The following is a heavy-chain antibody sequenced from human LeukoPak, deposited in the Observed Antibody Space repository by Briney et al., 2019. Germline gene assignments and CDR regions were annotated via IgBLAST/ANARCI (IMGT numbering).Heavy chain of an antibody. CDR2: IRSKASGATI. Sequence: GGALRLSCKGSVFTSTDYVTRWVRRAPGKGLDWVGCIRSKASGATIEYAAPVKGRFIIAKDDSKNIAYLQMNSLKSEHTDVYYCTRDAYNTGWNSDYSGQGTLVTVSP. J-gene: IGHJ4*02. D-gene: IGHD6-19*01. CDR1: VFTSTDYV. CDR3: TRDAYNTGWNSDY. V-gene: IGHV3-49*04.